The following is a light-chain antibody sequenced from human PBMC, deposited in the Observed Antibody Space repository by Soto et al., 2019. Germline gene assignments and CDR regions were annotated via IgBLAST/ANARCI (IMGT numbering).Light chain of an antibody. CDR1: SSDVGGYNY. CDR2: DVS. CDR3: SSYTSSSTLAYV. V-gene: IGLV2-14*01. J-gene: IGLJ1*01. Sequence: QLVLTQPASVSGSPGQSITISCTGTSSDVGGYNYVSWYQQHPDKAPKLMIYDVSNRPSGVSNRFSGSKSGNTASLTISGLQAEDEADYYCSSYTSSSTLAYVFGTGTKLTVL.